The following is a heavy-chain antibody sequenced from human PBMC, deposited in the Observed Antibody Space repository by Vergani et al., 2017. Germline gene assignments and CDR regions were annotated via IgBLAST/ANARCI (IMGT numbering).Heavy chain of an antibody. V-gene: IGHV4-34*01. Sequence: QVQLQESGPGLVKPSETLSLTCAVYGGSFSGYYWSWIRQPPGKGLEWIGEINHSGSTNYNPSLKSRVTISVDTSKNQFSLKLSSVTAADTAVYYCARGTLDPNIAARPDYYGMDVWGQGTTVTVSS. CDR3: ARGTLDPNIAARPDYYGMDV. CDR2: INHSGST. J-gene: IGHJ6*02. D-gene: IGHD6-6*01. CDR1: GGSFSGYY.